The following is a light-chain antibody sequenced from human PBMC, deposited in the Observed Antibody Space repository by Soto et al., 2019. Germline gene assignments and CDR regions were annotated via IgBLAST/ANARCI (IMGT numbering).Light chain of an antibody. J-gene: IGLJ3*02. CDR3: QSYDSSLSCLM. V-gene: IGLV1-40*01. Sequence: QSALTQPPSVSGAPGQRVTISCTGSSSNIGAGYDVHWYQQLPGTAPKLLIYGNSNRPSGVPDRFSGSKSGTSASLAITGLQAEDEADYYCQSYDSSLSCLMFGGGTKLTVL. CDR1: SSNIGAGYD. CDR2: GNS.